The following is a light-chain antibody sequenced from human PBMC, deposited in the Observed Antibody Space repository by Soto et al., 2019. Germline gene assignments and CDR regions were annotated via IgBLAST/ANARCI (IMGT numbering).Light chain of an antibody. J-gene: IGKJ1*01. CDR1: QSISSW. Sequence: DIQMTHSPSTLGASVGDRVGIACRASQSISSWLAWYQQKPGKAPKLLIYKASSLESGVPSRFSGSGSGTEFTLTISSLQPDDFATYYCQQYNSYRTFGQGTKVDIK. V-gene: IGKV1-5*03. CDR3: QQYNSYRT. CDR2: KAS.